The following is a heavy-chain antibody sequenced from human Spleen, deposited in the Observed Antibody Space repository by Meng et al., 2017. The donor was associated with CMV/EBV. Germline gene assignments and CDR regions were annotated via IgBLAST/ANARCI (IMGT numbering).Heavy chain of an antibody. Sequence: LSLTCAASGFTFSSYSMNWVRQAPGKGLEWVSSISSISSYLYYADPVKGRFTIARDNAENSLYLQMNSLRGEVTAVYYWARGLAWTWKQQWFDYWGQGTLVTVSS. D-gene: IGHD5-18*01. CDR3: ARGLAWTWKQQWFDY. J-gene: IGHJ4*02. CDR2: ISSISSYL. CDR1: GFTFSSYS. V-gene: IGHV3-21*01.